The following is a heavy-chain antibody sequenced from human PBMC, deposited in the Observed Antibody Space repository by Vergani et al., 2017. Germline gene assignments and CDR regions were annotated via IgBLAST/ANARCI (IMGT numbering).Heavy chain of an antibody. D-gene: IGHD4-11*01. J-gene: IGHJ4*02. Sequence: QVQLQESGPGLVKPSQTLSLTCSVSGDSISSGVYYWNWIRQHPGKGLEWIGYIYSTGSTHHNPSLRRRINMSVDTSKNQFSLKLSSVTAADTAVYYCARVRAVTTGGYYFDYWGQGTLVTVSS. V-gene: IGHV4-31*03. CDR1: GDSISSGVYY. CDR2: IYSTGST. CDR3: ARVRAVTTGGYYFDY.